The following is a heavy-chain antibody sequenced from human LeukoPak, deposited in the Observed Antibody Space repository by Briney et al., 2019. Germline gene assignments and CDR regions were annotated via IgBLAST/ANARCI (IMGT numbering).Heavy chain of an antibody. J-gene: IGHJ4*02. CDR3: ARDRYDILTGYYYFDY. Sequence: GASVKVSCKASGYTFTSYYIHWVRQAPGQGLEWMGIINPSGGSTSYAQKFQGRVTMTRDTSTSTVYMELSSLRSEDTAVYYCARDRYDILTGYYYFDYWGQGTLVTVSS. CDR2: INPSGGST. CDR1: GYTFTSYY. V-gene: IGHV1-46*01. D-gene: IGHD3-9*01.